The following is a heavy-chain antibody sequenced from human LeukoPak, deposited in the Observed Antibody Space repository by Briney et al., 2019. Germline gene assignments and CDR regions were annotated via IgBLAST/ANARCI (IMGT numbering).Heavy chain of an antibody. CDR3: ATDKRYNWNFGAFDI. CDR2: MNPYSGGT. D-gene: IGHD1-7*01. V-gene: IGHV1-2*02. J-gene: IGHJ3*02. CDR1: GYTFTGYY. Sequence: ASVKVSCKASGYTFTGYYMHWVRQAPGQGLEWMGWMNPYSGGTNYAQKFQGRVTMTEDTSTDTAYMELSSLRSEDTAVYYCATDKRYNWNFGAFDIWGQGTMVTVSS.